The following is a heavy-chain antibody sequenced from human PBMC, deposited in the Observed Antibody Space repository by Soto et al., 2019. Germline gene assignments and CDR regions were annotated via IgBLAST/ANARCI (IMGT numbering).Heavy chain of an antibody. D-gene: IGHD6-19*01. CDR2: IYYSGST. J-gene: IGHJ4*01. Sequence: SETLSLTCTVSGGSISSGDYYWSWIRQPPGKGLEWIGYIYYSGSTYYNPSLKSRVTISVDTSKNQFSLKLSSVTAADTAVYYCASSPSESDQPDFLDYCGKGTLV. CDR3: ASSPSESDQPDFLDY. V-gene: IGHV4-30-4*01. CDR1: GGSISSGDYY.